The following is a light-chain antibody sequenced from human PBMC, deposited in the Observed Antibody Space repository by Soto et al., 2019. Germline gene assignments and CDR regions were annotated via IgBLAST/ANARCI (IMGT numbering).Light chain of an antibody. J-gene: IGKJ4*01. CDR2: DTS. CDR1: QSVSSY. CDR3: QQRASWLT. Sequence: EIVLTQSPATLSLSPGERATLSCRASQSVSSYLAWYQQKPGQAPRLLIYDTSNRATGIPARFSGSGSGTDFTLTISSLEPEDFAVYYCQQRASWLTFGGGTKVEI. V-gene: IGKV3-11*01.